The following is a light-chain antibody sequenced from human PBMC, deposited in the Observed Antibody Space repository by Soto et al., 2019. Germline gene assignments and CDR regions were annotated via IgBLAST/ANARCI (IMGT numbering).Light chain of an antibody. Sequence: DIVMTQSPLSLPVTPGEPASISCRSGQSLLHSNGYNYLDWYLQKPGQSPQLLIYLGSNRASGVPDRFSGSGSGTDFTLKISRVEAEDVGVYYCMQPLQSWKFGQGAKVDIK. CDR1: QSLLHSNGYNY. J-gene: IGKJ1*01. CDR2: LGS. V-gene: IGKV2-28*01. CDR3: MQPLQSWK.